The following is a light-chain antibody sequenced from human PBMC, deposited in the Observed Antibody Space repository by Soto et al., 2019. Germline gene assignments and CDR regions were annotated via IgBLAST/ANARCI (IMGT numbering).Light chain of an antibody. CDR1: QSVTTN. CDR3: QQYNDWPPYT. J-gene: IGKJ2*01. CDR2: GAS. V-gene: IGKV3-15*01. Sequence: ETVVTQSPATLSVSPGERATLSCRASQSVTTNLAWYQQNPGQAPRLLLYGASTRATGVPARFSGSGSGTEFSLTLSSLQSEDFAVYYCQQYNDWPPYTFGQGTKLEIK.